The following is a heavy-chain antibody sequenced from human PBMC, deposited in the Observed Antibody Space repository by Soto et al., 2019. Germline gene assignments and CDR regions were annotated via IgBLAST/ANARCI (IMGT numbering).Heavy chain of an antibody. Sequence: PGGSLRLSCAASGFTFTRYSMNWVRQAPGKGLEWVSPISSTTNYIYYGDSMKGRFTISRDNAKNSLYLEMNSLRAEDTAVYYCARESEDLTPNFDYWGQGTLVTVSS. J-gene: IGHJ4*02. CDR3: ARESEDLTPNFDY. V-gene: IGHV3-21*06. CDR1: GFTFTRYS. CDR2: ISSTTNYI.